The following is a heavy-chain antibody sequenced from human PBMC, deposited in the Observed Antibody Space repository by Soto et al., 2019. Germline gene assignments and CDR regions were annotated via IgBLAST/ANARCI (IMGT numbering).Heavy chain of an antibody. CDR2: IWYDGSNK. J-gene: IGHJ4*02. D-gene: IGHD3-22*01. Sequence: GGSLRLSCAASGFTFSSYGMHWVRQAPGKGLEWVAVIWYDGSNKYYADSVKGRFTISRDNSKNTLYLQMNSLRAEDTAVYYCARPSYYDSSGYYYYFDYWGQGTLVTVS. CDR1: GFTFSSYG. V-gene: IGHV3-33*01. CDR3: ARPSYYDSSGYYYYFDY.